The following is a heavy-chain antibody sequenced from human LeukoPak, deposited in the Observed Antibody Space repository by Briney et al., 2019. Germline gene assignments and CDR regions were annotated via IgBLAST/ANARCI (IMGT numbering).Heavy chain of an antibody. D-gene: IGHD5-24*01. Sequence: ASVKVSCKASGYTFTGYYMHWVRQAPGQGLEWMGWINPNSGGTNYAQKFQGRVTMTRDTSISTAYMELSRLRSDDTAVYYCARGTATPYYYYYYMDVWGKGTTVTISS. V-gene: IGHV1-2*02. J-gene: IGHJ6*03. CDR2: INPNSGGT. CDR1: GYTFTGYY. CDR3: ARGTATPYYYYYYMDV.